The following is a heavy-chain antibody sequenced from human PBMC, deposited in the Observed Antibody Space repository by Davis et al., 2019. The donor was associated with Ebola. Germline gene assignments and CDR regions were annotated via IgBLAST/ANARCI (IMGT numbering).Heavy chain of an antibody. CDR1: GFSLSTSGMR. Sequence: SGPTLVKPTQTLTLTCTFSGFSLSTSGMRVSWIRQPPGKALEWLARIDWDDDKFYSTSLKTRPTISKDTSKNQVVLTMTNMDPVDTATYYCARIHCSGGSCFFDYWGQGTLVTVSS. CDR2: IDWDDDK. V-gene: IGHV2-70*04. CDR3: ARIHCSGGSCFFDY. J-gene: IGHJ4*02. D-gene: IGHD2-15*01.